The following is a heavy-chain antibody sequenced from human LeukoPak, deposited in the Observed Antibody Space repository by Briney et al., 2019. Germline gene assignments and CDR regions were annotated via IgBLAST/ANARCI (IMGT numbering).Heavy chain of an antibody. Sequence: PGGSLRLSCAASGFTFSSYAMSCVRQAPGKGLEWVSAISAGGVGTYYAHSVKGRFTISRATSKNTLYLQMNSLRAEDTAVYYCAKGAGTDRTWGQGTLVTVSS. CDR1: GFTFSSYA. J-gene: IGHJ5*02. CDR2: ISAGGVGT. CDR3: AKGAGTDRT. V-gene: IGHV3-23*01.